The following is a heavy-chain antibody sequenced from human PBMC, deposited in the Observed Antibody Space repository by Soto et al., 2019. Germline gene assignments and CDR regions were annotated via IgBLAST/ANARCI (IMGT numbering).Heavy chain of an antibody. Sequence: NPSETLSLTCAVYCGSFSGYYWSWIRQPPGKGLEWIGEINHSGSTNYNPSLKSRVTISVDTSKNQFSLKLSSVTAADTAVYYCARGRPGYSSSWYLTYFDYWGQGTLVTVSS. V-gene: IGHV4-34*01. J-gene: IGHJ4*02. D-gene: IGHD6-13*01. CDR1: CGSFSGYY. CDR3: ARGRPGYSSSWYLTYFDY. CDR2: INHSGST.